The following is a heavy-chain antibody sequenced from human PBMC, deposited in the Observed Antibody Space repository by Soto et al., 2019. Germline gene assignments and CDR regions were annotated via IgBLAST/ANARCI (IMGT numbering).Heavy chain of an antibody. CDR2: FDPEDGET. CDR3: AQDEFGEVAVDFDY. V-gene: IGHV1-24*01. J-gene: IGHJ4*02. D-gene: IGHD3-16*01. CDR1: GYSLTELS. Sequence: ASVKVSCKVSGYSLTELSMHWVRQAPGKGLEWMGGFDPEDGETIYAQKFQGRVTMTEDTSTDIAYMELSSLNSEDTAVYYCAQDEFGEVAVDFDYWGPGTLATVSS.